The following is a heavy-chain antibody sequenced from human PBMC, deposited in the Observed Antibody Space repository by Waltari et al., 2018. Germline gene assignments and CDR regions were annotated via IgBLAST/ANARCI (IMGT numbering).Heavy chain of an antibody. J-gene: IGHJ6*03. CDR3: AKGARLRYFDWPQGYYMDV. CDR2: LHSGGSSA. V-gene: IGHV3-23*03. CDR1: GFTFSSYA. Sequence: EVQLLESGGGLVQPGGSLRLSCAASGFTFSSYAMSWLRQAPGKGLEWVSVLHSGGSSAYYADSVKGRFTISRETSKNTLFLQMDGLRVEDTAVYYCAKGARLRYFDWPQGYYMDVWGKGTTVTVSS. D-gene: IGHD3-9*01.